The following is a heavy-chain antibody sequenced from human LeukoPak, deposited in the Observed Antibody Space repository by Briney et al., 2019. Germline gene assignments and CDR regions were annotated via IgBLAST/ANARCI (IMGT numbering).Heavy chain of an antibody. CDR3: ARHFLPYYFDY. J-gene: IGHJ4*02. V-gene: IGHV4-39*01. CDR2: VYHSGST. CDR1: GGSISSSAHY. Sequence: SEPLSLTCTVSGGSISSSAHYWRWIRQPPGKGLEWIACVYHSGSTFYNPSLKSRVPIPVDTSKNQFSLRLRSVTAADTAVYYCARHFLPYYFDYWAQGTLATVSS.